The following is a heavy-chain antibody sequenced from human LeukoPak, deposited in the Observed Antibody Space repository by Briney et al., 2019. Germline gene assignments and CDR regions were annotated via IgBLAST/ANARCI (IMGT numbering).Heavy chain of an antibody. CDR3: ARDQFGESSYYYYYYMDV. J-gene: IGHJ6*03. CDR2: IYTSGST. Sequence: SETLSLTCTVSGGSISSYYWSWIRQPAGKGLEWIGRIYTSGSTNYNPSLKSRVTMSVDTSKNQFSLKLSSVTAADTAVYYCARDQFGESSYYYYYYMDVWGKGTTVTVSS. CDR1: GGSISSYY. V-gene: IGHV4-4*07. D-gene: IGHD3-10*01.